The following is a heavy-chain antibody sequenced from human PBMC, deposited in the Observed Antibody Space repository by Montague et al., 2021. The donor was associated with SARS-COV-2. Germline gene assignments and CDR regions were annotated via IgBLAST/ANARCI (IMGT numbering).Heavy chain of an antibody. D-gene: IGHD4-17*01. J-gene: IGHJ4*02. CDR3: VRDTGSAQAGFDA. V-gene: IGHV6-1*01. CDR2: TNYRSKWTS. Sequence: CAISGDSVWSNTAAWNWIRQAPSGGLEWLGRTNYRSKWTSDYAASVEGRISIDPDTSKNQFFLHLRSVTPEDTGVYYCVRDTGSAQAGFDAWGQGTLVTVSS. CDR1: GDSVWSNTAA.